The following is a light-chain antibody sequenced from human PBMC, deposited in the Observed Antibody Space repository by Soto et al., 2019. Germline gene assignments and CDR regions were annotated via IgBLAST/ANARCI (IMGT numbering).Light chain of an antibody. J-gene: IGKJ2*01. V-gene: IGKV3-11*01. CDR3: QQRGA. CDR2: DAS. CDR1: QSVDSS. Sequence: EVMLTQSPATLSLSPGDRATLSCRASQSVDSSLAWYQQKLGQAPRLLIYDASHRATGIPGRFSGSGSGTDFTLTISSLEPEDFAVYYCQQRGAFGQGTKVEIK.